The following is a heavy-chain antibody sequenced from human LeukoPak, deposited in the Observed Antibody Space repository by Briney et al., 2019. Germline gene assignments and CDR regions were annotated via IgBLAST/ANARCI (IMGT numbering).Heavy chain of an antibody. V-gene: IGHV3-23*01. CDR1: GFTFSSYA. CDR2: ISGSGGTT. CDR3: AKDYTGGWKDFDS. D-gene: IGHD6-19*01. J-gene: IGHJ4*02. Sequence: PGGSLRLSCAASGFTFSSYAMGWVRQAPGKGLEWVSAISGSGGTTYYADSVKGRFTISRDNSKNTVYLQMNSLRAEDTAIYYCAKDYTGGWKDFDSWGQGALVTVSS.